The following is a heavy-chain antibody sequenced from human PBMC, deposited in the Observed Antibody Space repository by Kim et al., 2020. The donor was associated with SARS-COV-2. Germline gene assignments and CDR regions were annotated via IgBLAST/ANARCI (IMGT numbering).Heavy chain of an antibody. CDR1: GYTFSDYY. CDR2: ISPDGDSA. CDR3: VRADPGQHFDS. D-gene: IGHD7-27*01. V-gene: IGHV1-46*01. Sequence: ASVKVSCKASGYTFSDYYMHWVRQAPGQGLEWMGIISPDGDSANYTQRFQGRVTMTRDPSTSTVYLELSSPRSEDTGIYYCVRADPGQHFDSWGQGTQVTVSS. J-gene: IGHJ4*02.